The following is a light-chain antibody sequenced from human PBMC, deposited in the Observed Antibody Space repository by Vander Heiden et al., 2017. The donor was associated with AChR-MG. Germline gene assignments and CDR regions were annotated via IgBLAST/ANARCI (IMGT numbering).Light chain of an antibody. CDR3: QSYDSSLSDVV. Sequence: QSVLTQPPPVSGAPGQRVTISCTRSSSNIGAGYDVHWYQHPPGTAPKLLSDGNNNRPSGVPDRFSGSKSGTSASLAITGLQAEDEADYYCQSYDSSLSDVVFGGGTKLTVL. V-gene: IGLV1-40*01. CDR1: SSNIGAGYD. CDR2: GNN. J-gene: IGLJ2*01.